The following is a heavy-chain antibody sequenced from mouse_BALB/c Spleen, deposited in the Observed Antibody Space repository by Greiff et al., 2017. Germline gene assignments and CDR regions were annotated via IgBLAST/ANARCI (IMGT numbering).Heavy chain of an antibody. V-gene: IGHV1-4*01. J-gene: IGHJ2*01. D-gene: IGHD1-1*01. CDR3: ARGYSWFDY. Sequence: VQRVESGAELARPGASVKMSCKASGYTFTSYTMHWVKQRPGQGLEWIGYINPSSGYTNYTQKFKNKATLTADKSSSTAYMQLSSLTSEYSAVYYCARGYSWFDYWGQGTTLTVSA. CDR1: GYTFTSYT. CDR2: INPSSGYT.